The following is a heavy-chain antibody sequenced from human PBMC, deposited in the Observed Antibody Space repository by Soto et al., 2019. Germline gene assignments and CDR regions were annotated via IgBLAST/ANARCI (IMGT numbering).Heavy chain of an antibody. CDR2: INPNSGGT. CDR3: ARDREYSYGYAY. J-gene: IGHJ4*02. CDR1: GYTFTGYY. V-gene: IGHV1-2*02. Sequence: ASVKVSCKASGYTFTGYYMHWVRQAPGQRLEWMGWINPNSGGTNYAQKFQGRVTMTRDTSISTAYMELSRLRSDDTAVYYCARDREYSYGYAYWGPGTLVTVSS. D-gene: IGHD5-18*01.